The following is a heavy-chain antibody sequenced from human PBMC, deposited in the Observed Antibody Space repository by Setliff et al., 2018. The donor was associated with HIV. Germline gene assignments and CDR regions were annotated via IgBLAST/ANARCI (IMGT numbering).Heavy chain of an antibody. D-gene: IGHD3-22*01. Sequence: SETLSLTCAVSGYSISSGYYWGWTRQPPGKGLQWIGSIYHSGGTYYNPSLKSRVTMSVDTSKNQFSLKLTSVTAADTAVYYCARDFVHLTNYYVSDRYVYWGQGTLVTVS. V-gene: IGHV4-38-2*02. J-gene: IGHJ4*02. CDR1: GYSISSGYY. CDR3: ARDFVHLTNYYVSDRYVY. CDR2: IYHSGGT.